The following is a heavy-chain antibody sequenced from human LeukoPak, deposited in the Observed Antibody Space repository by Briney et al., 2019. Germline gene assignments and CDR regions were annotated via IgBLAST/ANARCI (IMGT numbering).Heavy chain of an antibody. CDR2: ISWNSGGI. CDR3: AKESHGFDY. Sequence: GRSLRLSCAASGFTFDDYAMHWVRQAPGKGLEWVSGISWNSGGIGYADSVKGRFAISRDNAKNSLYLQMNSLRAEDTALYYCAKESHGFDYWGQGTLVTVSS. CDR1: GFTFDDYA. J-gene: IGHJ4*02. V-gene: IGHV3-9*01.